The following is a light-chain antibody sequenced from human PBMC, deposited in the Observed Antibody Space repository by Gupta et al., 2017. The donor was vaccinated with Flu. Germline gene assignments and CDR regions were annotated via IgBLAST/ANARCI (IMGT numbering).Light chain of an antibody. Sequence: IQMTQSTSSVSASLGARVTITCRASQGISDWLAWYQQKPGKAPTLLIYGASTLQHGVPSRFSGRGSGTDFTLTIDNLQAEDFATYFCQQTYSFPLTFAGGTKVEIK. J-gene: IGKJ4*01. CDR2: GAS. CDR1: QGISDW. V-gene: IGKV1-12*01. CDR3: QQTYSFPLT.